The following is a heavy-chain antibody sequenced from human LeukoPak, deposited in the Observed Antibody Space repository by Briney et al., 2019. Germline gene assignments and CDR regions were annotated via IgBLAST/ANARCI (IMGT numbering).Heavy chain of an antibody. CDR2: IYYSGRT. CDR3: ARAKYCGGDCYYYFDY. J-gene: IGHJ4*02. V-gene: IGHV4-59*01. D-gene: IGHD2-21*02. CDR1: GGSISSYS. Sequence: SETLSLTFTVPGGSISSYSWSRIRQPPGRGLEWIGYIYYSGRTSYNTSLKGRVTISVDTSNNQFSLKLSSVTAADTAVYYCARAKYCGGDCYYYFDYWGQGTLVTVSS.